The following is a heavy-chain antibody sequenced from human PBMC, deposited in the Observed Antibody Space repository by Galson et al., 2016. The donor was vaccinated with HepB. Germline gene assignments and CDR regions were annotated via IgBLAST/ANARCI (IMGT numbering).Heavy chain of an antibody. CDR1: GFIFSNSV. J-gene: IGHJ5*01. CDR3: AKASGYSNSWFNY. D-gene: IGHD5-12*01. V-gene: IGHV3-23*01. CDR2: TSTLLDST. Sequence: SLRLSCAASGFIFSNSVMSWVRQAPGKGLEWVSVTSTLLDSTYYADSVKGRFTVSRDNSKKTVYLQMNSLRAEDTAVYYCAKASGYSNSWFNYWGQGTLVTVSS.